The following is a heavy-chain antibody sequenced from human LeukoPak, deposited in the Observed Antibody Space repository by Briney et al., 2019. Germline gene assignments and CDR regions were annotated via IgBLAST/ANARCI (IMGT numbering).Heavy chain of an antibody. CDR2: IRSKAYGGTT. CDR1: GFTFGDYA. Sequence: GGSLRLSCTASGFTFGDYAMSWFRQAPGKGLEWVGFIRSKAYGGTTEYAASVKGRFTISRDDSKSIAYLQMNSLKTEDTAVYYCTREGEMAPYPLDYWGQGTLVTVSS. CDR3: TREGEMAPYPLDY. V-gene: IGHV3-49*03. J-gene: IGHJ4*02. D-gene: IGHD5-24*01.